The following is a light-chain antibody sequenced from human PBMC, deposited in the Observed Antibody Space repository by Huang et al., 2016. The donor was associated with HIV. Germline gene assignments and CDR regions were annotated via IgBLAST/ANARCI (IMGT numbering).Light chain of an antibody. CDR3: QQSDSTPYT. V-gene: IGKV1-39*01. CDR1: QSFSSS. J-gene: IGKJ2*01. Sequence: DIQMTQSPSSLSASVGDRVTISCRSSQSFSSSLNWYQQRPGKAPKLLNYAASSLQSGVPSRFSGSGSGTDFSLTINGLQPEDFATYYCQQSDSTPYTFGQGTKLEIK. CDR2: AAS.